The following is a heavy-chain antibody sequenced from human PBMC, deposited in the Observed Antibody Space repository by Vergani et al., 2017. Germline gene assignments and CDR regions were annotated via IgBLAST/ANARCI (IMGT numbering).Heavy chain of an antibody. CDR2: IDHTGRP. D-gene: IGHD4-11*01. CDR1: GGSFTSYH. CDR3: ARVNTETNGHLYYYYYMDV. Sequence: QVQLQQWGGGLLKPSETLSLTCVVNGGSFTSYHWTWIRQSPGEVLEWVGDIDHTGRPDYNPSLNSRLTMSVDKSRNQFSLTLNSVTATDTAIYFCARVNTETNGHLYYYYYMDVWGQGTAVTVS. V-gene: IGHV4-34*01. J-gene: IGHJ6*03.